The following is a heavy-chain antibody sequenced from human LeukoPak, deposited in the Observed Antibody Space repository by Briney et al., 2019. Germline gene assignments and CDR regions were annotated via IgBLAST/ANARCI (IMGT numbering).Heavy chain of an antibody. D-gene: IGHD6-13*01. CDR3: AKGSGSSSRYFFDP. V-gene: IGHV3-33*06. J-gene: IGHJ5*02. CDR1: GFTFSSYG. Sequence: GSLRLSCAASGFTFSSYGMHWVRQAPGKGLEWVAVIWYDGSNKYYADSVKGRFTISRDNSNNALYLQMNSLRAEDTAVYYCAKGSGSSSRYFFDPWGQGTLLTVSS. CDR2: IWYDGSNK.